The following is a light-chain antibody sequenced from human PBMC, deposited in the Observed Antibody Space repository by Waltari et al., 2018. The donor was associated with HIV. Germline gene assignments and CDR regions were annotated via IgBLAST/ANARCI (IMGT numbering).Light chain of an antibody. Sequence: QSVLTQPPSASGTPRQRVTISCSGSSSHIGSNTVTWYQHPPGTAPKPLIYSNNRRPSGVPDRFSGSKSGTSASLAISGLQSEDEADYYCAAWDDSLNGVVFGGGTKLTVL. CDR1: SSHIGSNT. J-gene: IGLJ2*01. V-gene: IGLV1-44*01. CDR3: AAWDDSLNGVV. CDR2: SNN.